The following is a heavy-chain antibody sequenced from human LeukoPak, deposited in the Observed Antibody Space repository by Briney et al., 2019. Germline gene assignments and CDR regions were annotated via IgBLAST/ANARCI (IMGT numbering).Heavy chain of an antibody. CDR2: IIPILGIA. CDR1: GYTFTSYD. Sequence: ASVKVSCKASGYTFTSYDINWVRQAPGQGLEWMGRIIPILGIANYAQKFQGRVTITADKSTSTAYMELSSLRSEDTAVYYCARRGYYYDSSGYFWWAAFDIWGQGTMVTVSS. J-gene: IGHJ3*02. D-gene: IGHD3-22*01. CDR3: ARRGYYYDSSGYFWWAAFDI. V-gene: IGHV1-69*04.